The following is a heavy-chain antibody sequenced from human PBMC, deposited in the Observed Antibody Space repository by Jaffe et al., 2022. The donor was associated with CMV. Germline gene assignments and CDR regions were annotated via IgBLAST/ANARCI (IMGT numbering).Heavy chain of an antibody. CDR3: AHYRRGDFDPSTSTYGDWYFDI. Sequence: QITLTESGPTLVKPTQTLTLTCTYSGFSLSTRGVGVGWIRQTPGKALEWLALIYWNDDKAYSASLKTRLTISEDTFENQVVLTMTTMDPVDTGTYFCAHYRRGDFDPSTSTYGDWYFDIWGRGTLVTVSS. J-gene: IGHJ2*01. D-gene: IGHD2-2*01. CDR1: GFSLSTRGVG. CDR2: IYWNDDK. V-gene: IGHV2-5*01.